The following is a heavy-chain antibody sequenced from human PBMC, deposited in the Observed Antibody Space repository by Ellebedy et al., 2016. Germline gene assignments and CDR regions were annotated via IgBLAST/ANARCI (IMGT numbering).Heavy chain of an antibody. CDR2: ISGRSGNT. CDR3: AKDQEYFDYMDV. Sequence: GGSLRLSXAASGFTFRNYAMNWVRQAPGKGLEWVSGISGRSGNTYYAAPVKGRFTISRDNSKNTLFLQVNSLRAEDTAVYYCAKDQEYFDYMDVWGKGTTVTVSS. J-gene: IGHJ6*03. CDR1: GFTFRNYA. V-gene: IGHV3-23*01.